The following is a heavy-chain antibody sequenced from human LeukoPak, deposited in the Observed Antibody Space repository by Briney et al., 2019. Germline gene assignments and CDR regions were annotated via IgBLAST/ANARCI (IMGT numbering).Heavy chain of an antibody. CDR1: GGSISSSSYY. CDR2: IYTSGTT. CDR3: AREFAP. J-gene: IGHJ5*02. V-gene: IGHV4-61*05. Sequence: KSSETLSLTCTVSGGSISSSSYYWGWIRQPPGKGLEWIGQIYTSGTTSYNPSLRSRITISLDTSKNQFSLKLSSMTAADTAVYYCAREFAPWGQGTLITVSS.